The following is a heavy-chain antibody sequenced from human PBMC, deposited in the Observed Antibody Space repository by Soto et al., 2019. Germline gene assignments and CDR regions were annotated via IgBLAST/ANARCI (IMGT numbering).Heavy chain of an antibody. Sequence: QVQLQESGPGLVKPSGTLSLTCAVSGGSISSSNWWSWVRQPPGKGLEWIGEIYHSGSTNYNPSPKRRVTIAVDKSRHRYARKLSSVTAADTAVSYCARVGAPSITRSSRGFAPWGQGTVVTVSS. CDR2: IYHSGST. V-gene: IGHV4-4*02. CDR3: ARVGAPSITRSSRGFAP. CDR1: GGSISSSNW. D-gene: IGHD3-3*01. J-gene: IGHJ5*02.